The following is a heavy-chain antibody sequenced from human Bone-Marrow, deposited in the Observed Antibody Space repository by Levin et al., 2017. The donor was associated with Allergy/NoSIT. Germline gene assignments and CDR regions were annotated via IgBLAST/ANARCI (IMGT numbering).Heavy chain of an antibody. CDR1: GGSFSGYY. J-gene: IGHJ4*02. CDR2: INRGGDT. V-gene: IGHV4-34*01. D-gene: IGHD3-10*01. CDR3: ARGYGSGSYYTN. Sequence: RSQTLSLTCAVYGGSFSGYYWSWIRQPPGKGLEWIGEINRGGDTNYNPSLKSRVTISVDTSKNQFSLRLSSVTAADTAVYYCARGYGSGSYYTNWGQGTLVTVSS.